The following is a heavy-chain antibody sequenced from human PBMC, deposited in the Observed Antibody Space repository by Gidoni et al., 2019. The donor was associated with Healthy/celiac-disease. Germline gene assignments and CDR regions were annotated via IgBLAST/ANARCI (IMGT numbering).Heavy chain of an antibody. J-gene: IGHJ5*02. CDR3: AGGSGSPKGGSRFDP. V-gene: IGHV4-59*08. CDR1: GGSISSYY. Sequence: QVQLQESGPGLVKPSETLSLTCTVSGGSISSYYWSWIRQPPGKGLEWIGYIYYSGSTNYNPSLKSRVTISVDTSKNQFSLKLSSVTAADTAVYYCAGGSGSPKGGSRFDPWGQGTLVTVSS. D-gene: IGHD3-10*01. CDR2: IYYSGST.